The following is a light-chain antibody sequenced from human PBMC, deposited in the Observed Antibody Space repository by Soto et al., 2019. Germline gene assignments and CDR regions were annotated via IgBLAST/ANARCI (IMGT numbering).Light chain of an antibody. CDR3: SSYAGTWV. J-gene: IGLJ3*02. Sequence: QSALTQPPSASGSPGQSVTISCTGTSSDVGGYNYVSWYQQHPGKAPKLMIYEVNKRPSGVPDRFSGSKSGNTASLTVSGLQAEDEADYYCSSYAGTWVFGGGTKLTVL. CDR2: EVN. V-gene: IGLV2-8*01. CDR1: SSDVGGYNY.